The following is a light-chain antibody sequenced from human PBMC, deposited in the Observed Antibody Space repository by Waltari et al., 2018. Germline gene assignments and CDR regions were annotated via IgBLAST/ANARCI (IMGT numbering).Light chain of an antibody. CDR1: TRNVGSYNL. CDR2: EGN. V-gene: IGLV2-23*03. Sequence: QSALTQPASVSGSPGPSIILSCTGFTRNVGSYNLVSWYQTHPGKAPKLLIYEGNRRPSGGSNRFSGSKSDNTAALTLSGLQAEDEADYYCCSNVGSSVFFGGGTKLTVL. J-gene: IGLJ2*01. CDR3: CSNVGSSVF.